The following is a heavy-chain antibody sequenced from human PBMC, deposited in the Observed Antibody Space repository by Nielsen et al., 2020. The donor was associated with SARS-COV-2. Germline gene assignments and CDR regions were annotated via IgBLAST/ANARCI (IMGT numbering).Heavy chain of an antibody. D-gene: IGHD6-19*01. J-gene: IGHJ4*02. CDR2: IYHSGST. V-gene: IGHV4-4*02. Sequence: SETLSLTCAVSGGSISSSNWWSWVRQPPGKGLEWIGEIYHSGSTNYNPPLKSRVTISVDKSKNQFSLKLSSVTAADTAVYYCARDMEAGITFDYWGQGTLVTVSS. CDR3: ARDMEAGITFDY. CDR1: GGSISSSNW.